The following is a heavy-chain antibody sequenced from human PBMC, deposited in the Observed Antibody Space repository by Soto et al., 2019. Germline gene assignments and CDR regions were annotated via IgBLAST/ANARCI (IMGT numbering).Heavy chain of an antibody. Sequence: ASVKVSCKASGYTFTGYYMHWVRQAPGQGLEWMGWINPNSGGTNYAQKFQGWVTMTRDTSISTAYMELSRLRSDDTAVYYCARGAPYYDFWSGYYGDAFDIWGQGTMVTVSS. J-gene: IGHJ3*02. CDR3: ARGAPYYDFWSGYYGDAFDI. CDR1: GYTFTGYY. V-gene: IGHV1-2*04. CDR2: INPNSGGT. D-gene: IGHD3-3*01.